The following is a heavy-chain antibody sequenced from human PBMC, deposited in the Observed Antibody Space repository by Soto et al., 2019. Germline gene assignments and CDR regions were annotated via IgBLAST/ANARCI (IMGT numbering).Heavy chain of an antibody. CDR3: ARFYSSASGGWFDP. J-gene: IGHJ5*02. CDR1: GDSVSDGRYY. Sequence: PSETLSLTCTVSGDSVSDGRYYWSWIRLPPGKGLEWIGFSYYTGSTIYGPSLKNRVTISVNTSKNQFSLRLSSVTAADTAIYYCARFYSSASGGWFDPWGRRTLVTVSS. CDR2: SYYTGST. D-gene: IGHD6-6*01. V-gene: IGHV4-61*01.